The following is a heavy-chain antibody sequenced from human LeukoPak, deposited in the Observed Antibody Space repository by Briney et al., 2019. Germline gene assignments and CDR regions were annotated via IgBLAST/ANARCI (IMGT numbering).Heavy chain of an antibody. D-gene: IGHD3-9*01. CDR3: ARHRILTGYYLDQSYYGMDV. J-gene: IGHJ6*02. V-gene: IGHV3-30*04. CDR2: ISYDGSNK. Sequence: GWSLRLSCAASGFTFSSYALHWVRQAPGKGLEWVAVISYDGSNKYYADSVKGRFTISRDNSKNTLYLQMNSLRAEDTAVYYCARHRILTGYYLDQSYYGMDVWGQGTTVTVSS. CDR1: GFTFSSYA.